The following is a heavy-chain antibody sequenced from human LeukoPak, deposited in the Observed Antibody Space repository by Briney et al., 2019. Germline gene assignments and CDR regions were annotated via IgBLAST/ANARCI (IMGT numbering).Heavy chain of an antibody. J-gene: IGHJ4*02. CDR3: AKDHSSGWYYFDY. D-gene: IGHD6-19*01. V-gene: IGHV3-33*06. Sequence: GGSLRLSCAASGFTFSSYGMHWVRQAPGKGLEWVAVIWYDGSNKYYADSVKGRFTISRDNSKNTLYLQMNSLRAEDTAVYYCAKDHSSGWYYFDYWGQGTLVTVSS. CDR2: IWYDGSNK. CDR1: GFTFSSYG.